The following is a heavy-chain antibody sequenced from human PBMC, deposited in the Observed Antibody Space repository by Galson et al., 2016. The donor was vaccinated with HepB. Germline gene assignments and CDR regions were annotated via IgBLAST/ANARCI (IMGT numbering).Heavy chain of an antibody. V-gene: IGHV1-3*01. CDR1: GYTFTRYA. J-gene: IGHJ5*02. CDR3: AREGLTIFGPNIRAWFDP. D-gene: IGHD3-3*01. Sequence: SVQVSCKASGYTFTRYAIHWVRQAPGQRLEWVGWINPGNGNTKYPQKFQGRVTITRDTSASTVYMELSSLRSEDTAVYYCAREGLTIFGPNIRAWFDPWGQGTVVTVSS. CDR2: INPGNGNT.